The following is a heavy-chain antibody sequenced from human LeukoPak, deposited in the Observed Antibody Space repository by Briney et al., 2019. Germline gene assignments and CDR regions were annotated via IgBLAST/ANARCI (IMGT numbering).Heavy chain of an antibody. CDR1: GGSISGSSYY. Sequence: SETLSLTCTVSGGSISGSSYYWGWIRQPPGKGLEWIRSIYYTGSTGSTYYNPSLKSRVTISVDTSKNQFSLKLSSVTAADTAVYYCGRNGPRSGYDLGHFDYLGQGTLVTASS. V-gene: IGHV4-39*07. J-gene: IGHJ4*02. D-gene: IGHD5-12*01. CDR2: IYYTGSTGST. CDR3: GRNGPRSGYDLGHFDY.